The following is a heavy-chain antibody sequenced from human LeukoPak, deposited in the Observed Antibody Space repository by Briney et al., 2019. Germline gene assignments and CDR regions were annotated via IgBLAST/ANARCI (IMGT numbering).Heavy chain of an antibody. Sequence: GGSLRLSCAASGFTFSSYGMHWVRQAPGKGLEWVSAISGSGGSTYYADSVKGRFTISRDNSKNTLYLQMNSLRAEDTAVYYRAKGGYSSSWYNWFDPWGQGTLVTVSS. CDR1: GFTFSSYG. J-gene: IGHJ5*02. CDR3: AKGGYSSSWYNWFDP. D-gene: IGHD6-13*01. CDR2: ISGSGGST. V-gene: IGHV3-23*01.